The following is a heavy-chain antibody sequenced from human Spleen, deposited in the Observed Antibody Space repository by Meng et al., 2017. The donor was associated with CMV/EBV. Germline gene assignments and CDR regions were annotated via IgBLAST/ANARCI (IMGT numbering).Heavy chain of an antibody. CDR3: ARTAPEYCSSTSCYCDGWLSAFDP. D-gene: IGHD2-2*01. Sequence: MHWVRQSPVQGLEWMGWINPHSGGTDYAQKFQGRVTLTRDTSISTAYMELTRLRSDDTDVYYCARTAPEYCSSTSCYCDGWLSAFDPWGQGTLVTVSS. J-gene: IGHJ5*02. CDR2: INPHSGGT. V-gene: IGHV1-2*02.